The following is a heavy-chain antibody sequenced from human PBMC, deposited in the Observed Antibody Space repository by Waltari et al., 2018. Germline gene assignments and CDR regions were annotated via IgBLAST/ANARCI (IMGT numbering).Heavy chain of an antibody. D-gene: IGHD5-18*01. J-gene: IGHJ4*02. CDR3: AKGAYTYGNAYFDY. V-gene: IGHV3-23*01. CDR2: ISGDGAST. CDR1: GFTVSTYA. Sequence: EVQLLESGGGLVQPGGSLRLSCAASGFTVSTYAMSWVRQAPGKGLEWVSGISGDGASTYYADSVKGRFTISRDISKNTLYLQMSSLRAEDTAVYYCAKGAYTYGNAYFDYWGQGTLVTVSS.